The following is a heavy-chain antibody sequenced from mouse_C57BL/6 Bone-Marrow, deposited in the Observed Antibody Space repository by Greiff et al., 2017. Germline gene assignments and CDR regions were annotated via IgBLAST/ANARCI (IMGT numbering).Heavy chain of an antibody. CDR3: SRPCFYYAMDY. J-gene: IGHJ4*01. Sequence: EVQLVESGGGLVQPGGSLKLSCAASGFTFSDYYMYWVRQTPEKRLEWVAYISNGGGSTYYPDNVKGRFTISRDNAKNTLYLQMSRLKSEDTAMYYCSRPCFYYAMDYWGQGTSVTVSS. CDR1: GFTFSDYY. CDR2: ISNGGGST. V-gene: IGHV5-12*01.